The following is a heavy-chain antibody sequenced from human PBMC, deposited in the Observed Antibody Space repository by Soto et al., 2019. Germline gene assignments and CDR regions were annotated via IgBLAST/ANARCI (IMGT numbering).Heavy chain of an antibody. CDR2: IIPILGIA. CDR3: AKVDEADIDCISTSCYVGWFDP. V-gene: IGHV1-69*02. Sequence: SVKVSCKASGGTFSSYTMSWVRQAPGQGLEWMGRIIPILGIANYAQKFQGRVTITADNSTSTAYMELSSLRSEDTAIYYCAKVDEADIDCISTSCYVGWFDPWGQGTLVTVSS. J-gene: IGHJ5*02. D-gene: IGHD2-2*01. CDR1: GGTFSSYT.